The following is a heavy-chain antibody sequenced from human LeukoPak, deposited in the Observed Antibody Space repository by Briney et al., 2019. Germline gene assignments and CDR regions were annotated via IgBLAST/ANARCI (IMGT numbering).Heavy chain of an antibody. CDR1: GDSISNSRHY. J-gene: IGHJ4*02. CDR2: IYPSGNT. V-gene: IGHV4-61*02. Sequence: PSETLSLTRTVSGDSISNSRHYWSWIRQPAGKALEWIGRIYPSGNTNYNPSLKSRVSISLDTSKNQFSLNLKSVTAADTAMYYCARDGVVTMELDYWGQGTLVTVSS. D-gene: IGHD3-3*01. CDR3: ARDGVVTMELDY.